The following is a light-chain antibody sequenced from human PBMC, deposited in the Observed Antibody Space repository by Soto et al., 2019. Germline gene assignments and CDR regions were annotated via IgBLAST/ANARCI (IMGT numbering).Light chain of an antibody. V-gene: IGKV2-28*01. Sequence: VMTQSPLSLPVTPGETASMSCRSSQSLLESNGYNYLDWYLQKPGQSPQLLIYLGSNRAFGVSDRFSGSRSGRDFTLTISRVEAEDVGIYYCMQTLQTPLTFGGGTKVEIK. CDR3: MQTLQTPLT. CDR2: LGS. J-gene: IGKJ4*01. CDR1: QSLLESNGYNY.